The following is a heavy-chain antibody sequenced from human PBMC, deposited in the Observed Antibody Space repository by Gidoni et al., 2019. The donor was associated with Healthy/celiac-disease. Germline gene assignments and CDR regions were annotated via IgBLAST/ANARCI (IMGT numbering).Heavy chain of an antibody. Sequence: QVQLVQSGAEVKKPGSSVKVSCKASGGTFSSYTISWVRQAPGQGLEWMGRIIPILGIANYAQKFQGRVTITADKSTSTAYMELSSLRSEDTAVYYCATSRDGYNSPHFDYWGQGTLVTVSS. D-gene: IGHD5-12*01. CDR2: IIPILGIA. CDR1: GGTFSSYT. J-gene: IGHJ4*02. CDR3: ATSRDGYNSPHFDY. V-gene: IGHV1-69*02.